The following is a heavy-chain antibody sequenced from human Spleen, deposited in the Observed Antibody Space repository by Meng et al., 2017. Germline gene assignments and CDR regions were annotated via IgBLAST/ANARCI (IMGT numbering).Heavy chain of an antibody. V-gene: IGHV4-61*01. Sequence: QVALQGSGPRLVGPSETLSLTWTVSGGSVSSGSYYWSWIRQPPGKGLEWIGHIYYSGSTNYNPSLKSRVTISVDTSKNQFSLKLSSVTAADTAVYFCARSSTSPASYFFDYWGQGTLVTVSS. CDR3: ARSSTSPASYFFDY. J-gene: IGHJ4*02. CDR1: GGSVSSGSYY. CDR2: IYYSGST. D-gene: IGHD6-6*01.